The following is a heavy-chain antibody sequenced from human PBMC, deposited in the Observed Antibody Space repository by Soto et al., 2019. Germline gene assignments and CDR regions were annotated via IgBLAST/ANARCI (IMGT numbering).Heavy chain of an antibody. CDR3: ARAYSGSGSPKF. CDR2: INPKSGVT. CDR1: GYIFTDNY. D-gene: IGHD3-10*01. Sequence: ASVKVSCKTSGYIFTDNYLHWVRQAPGQGLEWMGWINPKSGVTDFAQNFRGRVTMTRDTAISTAYMELSRLRSDDTAVYYCARAYSGSGSPKFWGHGTLVTVPQ. J-gene: IGHJ4*01. V-gene: IGHV1-2*02.